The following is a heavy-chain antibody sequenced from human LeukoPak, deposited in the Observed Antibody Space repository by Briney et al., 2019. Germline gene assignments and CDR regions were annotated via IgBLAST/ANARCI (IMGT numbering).Heavy chain of an antibody. D-gene: IGHD2-2*01. CDR2: IYYSGST. CDR3: ARDRLYCSSTSCYPYYYMDV. V-gene: IGHV4-31*03. J-gene: IGHJ6*03. CDR1: GGSISSGDFY. Sequence: SETLSLTCTVSGGSISSGDFYWTWIRQNPGKGLEWIGYIYYSGSTYYNPSLKSRVTISVDTSKNQFSLKLSSVTAADTAVYYCARDRLYCSSTSCYPYYYMDVWGKGTTVTVSS.